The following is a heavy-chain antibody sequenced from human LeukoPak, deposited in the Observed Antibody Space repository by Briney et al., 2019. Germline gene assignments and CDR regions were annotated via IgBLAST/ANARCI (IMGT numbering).Heavy chain of an antibody. CDR3: ARIRYCSSTSCPGWFDP. V-gene: IGHV5-51*01. D-gene: IGHD2-2*01. Sequence: GESLQISCKGSGYSFTSYWIGWVRQMPGKGLEWMGIIYPGDSDTRYSPSFQGQVTISADKSISTAYLQWSSLKASDTAMYYCARIRYCSSTSCPGWFDPWGQGTLVSVPS. J-gene: IGHJ5*02. CDR1: GYSFTSYW. CDR2: IYPGDSDT.